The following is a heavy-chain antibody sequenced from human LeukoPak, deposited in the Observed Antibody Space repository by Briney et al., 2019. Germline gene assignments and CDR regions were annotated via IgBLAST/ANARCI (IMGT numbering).Heavy chain of an antibody. D-gene: IGHD3-10*01. CDR3: AKDKGSSLDY. Sequence: PGGSLRLSCAASGFTFSTYAMHWVRQAPGKGLEWVAVISNDATKKYYADSVKGRFTISRDNAKNSLYLQMNSLRAEDTALYYCAKDKGSSLDYWGQGTLVTVSS. V-gene: IGHV3-30*18. CDR2: ISNDATKK. CDR1: GFTFSTYA. J-gene: IGHJ4*02.